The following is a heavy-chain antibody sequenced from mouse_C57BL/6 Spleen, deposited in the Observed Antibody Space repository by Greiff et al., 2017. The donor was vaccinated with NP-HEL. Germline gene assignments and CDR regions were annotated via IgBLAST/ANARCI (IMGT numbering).Heavy chain of an antibody. J-gene: IGHJ3*01. CDR3: ARSLYYGSGGFAY. CDR1: GYSITSGYY. V-gene: IGHV3-6*01. Sequence: EVKLMESGPGLVKPSQSLSLTCSVTGYSITSGYYWNWIRQFPGNKLEWMGYISYDGSNNYNPSLKNRISITRDTSKNQFFLKLNSVTTEDTATYYCARSLYYGSGGFAYWGQGTLVTVSA. D-gene: IGHD1-1*01. CDR2: ISYDGSN.